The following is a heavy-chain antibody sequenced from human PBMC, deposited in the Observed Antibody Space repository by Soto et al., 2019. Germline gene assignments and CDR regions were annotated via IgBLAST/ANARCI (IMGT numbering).Heavy chain of an antibody. V-gene: IGHV3-23*01. D-gene: IGHD5-18*01. J-gene: IGHJ4*02. CDR2: ISGSGTST. CDR3: AKEAGGGAAMVTSYFDY. Sequence: VQLLESGGGVVQPGGSLRLSCAASGITFSNYVLSWVRQAPGKGQEWVSSISGSGTSTYYADSVKGRFSISRDTSKSTLYLHMSSLRADDTAIYYCAKEAGGGAAMVTSYFDYWGQGTLVTVSS. CDR1: GITFSNYV.